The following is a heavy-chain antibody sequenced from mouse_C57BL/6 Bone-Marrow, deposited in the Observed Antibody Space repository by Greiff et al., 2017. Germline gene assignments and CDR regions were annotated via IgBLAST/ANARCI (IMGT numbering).Heavy chain of an antibody. CDR1: GFSLTSYA. CDR3: ARNYGNLDY. J-gene: IGHJ2*01. V-gene: IGHV2-9-1*01. Sequence: VMLVESGPGLVAPSQSLSITCTVSGFSLTSYAISWVRPPPGKGLEWLGVIWTGGGTNYNSALKSRLSISKNNSKSQVFLKMNSLQTDDTARYYCARNYGNLDYWGQGTTLTVSS. CDR2: IWTGGGT. D-gene: IGHD2-1*01.